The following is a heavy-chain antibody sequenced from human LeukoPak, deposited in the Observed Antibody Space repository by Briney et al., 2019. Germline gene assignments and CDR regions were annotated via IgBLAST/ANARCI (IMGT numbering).Heavy chain of an antibody. J-gene: IGHJ4*02. Sequence: GASVKVSCKASGYTFTGYYMHWVRQAPGQGLEWMGWISAYNGNTNYAQNLQGRVTMTTDTSTSTTYMELRSLRSDDTAVYYCARSTVTTYDYWGQGTLVTVSS. D-gene: IGHD4-17*01. CDR1: GYTFTGYY. CDR3: ARSTVTTYDY. V-gene: IGHV1-18*04. CDR2: ISAYNGNT.